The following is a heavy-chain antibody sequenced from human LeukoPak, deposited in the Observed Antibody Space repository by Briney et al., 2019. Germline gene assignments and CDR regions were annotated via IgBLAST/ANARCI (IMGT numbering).Heavy chain of an antibody. CDR3: ARGYYDILTGPHPYFDY. Sequence: PSETLSLTCTVSGDSISSGDHYWSWIRQPPGKGLEWIGEINHSGITNYNPSLKSRVTISTDISKNQFSLKLSSVTAADTAVYYCARGYYDILTGPHPYFDYWGQGNLVTVSS. J-gene: IGHJ4*02. D-gene: IGHD3-9*01. CDR2: INHSGIT. V-gene: IGHV4-39*07. CDR1: GDSISSGDHY.